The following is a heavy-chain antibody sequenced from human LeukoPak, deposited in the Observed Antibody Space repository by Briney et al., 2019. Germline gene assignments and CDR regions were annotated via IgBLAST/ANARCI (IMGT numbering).Heavy chain of an antibody. J-gene: IGHJ3*02. CDR1: SGSISSYY. V-gene: IGHV4-59*01. CDR3: ARDLWFGQSPAAFDI. Sequence: SETLSLTCTVSSGSISSYYLSWIRQPPGKGLEWIGYIYYSGSTKYNPSLKNRVTISIDTSKNQFSLKLNSVTAADTAVYYCARDLWFGQSPAAFDIWGQGTRVTVSA. CDR2: IYYSGST. D-gene: IGHD3-10*01.